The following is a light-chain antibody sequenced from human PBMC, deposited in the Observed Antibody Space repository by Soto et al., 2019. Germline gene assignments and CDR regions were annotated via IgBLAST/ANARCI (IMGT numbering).Light chain of an antibody. CDR3: QKYNSAPLT. Sequence: DIQMPQSPSSLSASLGDRVTITCRASPGIGVYLAWFQQKPVNVPKLLIYAASTLQSGVPSRFSGSGSGTDFTLTISSLQPEDVGTYYCQKYNSAPLTFGGGTKVEIK. CDR2: AAS. V-gene: IGKV1-27*01. J-gene: IGKJ4*01. CDR1: PGIGVY.